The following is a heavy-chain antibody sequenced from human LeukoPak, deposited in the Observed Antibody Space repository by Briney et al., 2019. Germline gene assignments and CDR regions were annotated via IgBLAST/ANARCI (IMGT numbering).Heavy chain of an antibody. CDR1: GFTFISYS. J-gene: IGHJ4*02. CDR3: ARVRVVRGYFDY. Sequence: PGGSLRLSCAASGFTFISYSMNWVRQAPGKGLEWVSSISSSSSYIYYADSVKGRFTISIDNAKNSLYLQMNSLRAEDTAVYYCARVRVVRGYFDYWGQGTLVTVSS. D-gene: IGHD2-15*01. V-gene: IGHV3-21*01. CDR2: ISSSSSYI.